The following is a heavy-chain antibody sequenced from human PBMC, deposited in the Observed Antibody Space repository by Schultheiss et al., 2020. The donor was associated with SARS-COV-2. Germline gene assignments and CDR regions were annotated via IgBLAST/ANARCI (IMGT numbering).Heavy chain of an antibody. J-gene: IGHJ4*02. CDR2: INHSGST. Sequence: SQTLSLTCAVYGGSFSGYYWSWIRQPPGKGLEWIGEINHSGSTNYNPSLKSRLTISVDTSKNQLSLKLTSVTAADTAVYYCAREVAGTLWFDYWGRGTLVTVSS. D-gene: IGHD6-19*01. CDR3: AREVAGTLWFDY. CDR1: GGSFSGYY. V-gene: IGHV4-34*01.